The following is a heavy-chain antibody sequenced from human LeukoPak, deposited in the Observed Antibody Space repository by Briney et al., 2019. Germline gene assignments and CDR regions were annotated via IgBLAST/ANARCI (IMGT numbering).Heavy chain of an antibody. CDR1: GFTFSNYW. CDR2: IKLDVSET. CDR3: ARRSRGPLWFGETIGTSDAFDI. V-gene: IGHV3-7*01. D-gene: IGHD3-10*01. Sequence: GGSLRLSCAASGFTFSNYWMTWVRQAPGKGLEWVANIKLDVSETYYVDSVRGRFTISRDNTKNSLYLQMDSLRAEDTAVYYCARRSRGPLWFGETIGTSDAFDIWGQGTMVTVSS. J-gene: IGHJ3*02.